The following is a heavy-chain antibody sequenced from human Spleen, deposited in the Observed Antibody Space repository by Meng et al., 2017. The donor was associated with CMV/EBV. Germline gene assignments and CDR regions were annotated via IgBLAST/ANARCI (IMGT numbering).Heavy chain of an antibody. D-gene: IGHD2-8*01. CDR1: GGSISSYY. Sequence: GSLRLSCTVSGGSISSYYWSWIRQPPGKGLEWIGYIYYSGSTNYNPSLKSRVTISVDTSKNQFSLKLSSVTAADTAVYYCARYPRAKYGPIYWGQGTLVTDSS. J-gene: IGHJ4*02. CDR2: IYYSGST. V-gene: IGHV4-59*12. CDR3: ARYPRAKYGPIY.